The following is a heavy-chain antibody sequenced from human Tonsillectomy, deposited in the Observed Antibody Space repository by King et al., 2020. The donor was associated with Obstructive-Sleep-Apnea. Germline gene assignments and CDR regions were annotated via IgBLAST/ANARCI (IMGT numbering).Heavy chain of an antibody. CDR2: ISYDGSNK. J-gene: IGHJ5*02. CDR1: GFIFSSYG. D-gene: IGHD3-10*01. Sequence: VQLVESGGGVVQPGRSLRLSCAASGFIFSSYGMHWVRQAPGKGLEWVAVISYDGSNKYYADSVKGRFTISRDNSKKTLYLQMNSLRAEDTAVYYCAKGSVYGSGSNNWFDPWGQGTLVTVSS. V-gene: IGHV3-30*18. CDR3: AKGSVYGSGSNNWFDP.